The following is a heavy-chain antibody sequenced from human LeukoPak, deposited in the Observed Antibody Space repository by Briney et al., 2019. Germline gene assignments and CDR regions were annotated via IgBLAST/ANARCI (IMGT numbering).Heavy chain of an antibody. J-gene: IGHJ4*02. Sequence: GASVKVSCKSSGYTFTSYRISWVRQAPGQGLEWMGWISAYNGNTNYAQKLQGRVTMTTDTSTSTAYMELRSLRSDDTAVYYCASDPHHYFDYWGQGTLVTVSS. CDR1: GYTFTSYR. V-gene: IGHV1-18*01. CDR3: ASDPHHYFDY. CDR2: ISAYNGNT.